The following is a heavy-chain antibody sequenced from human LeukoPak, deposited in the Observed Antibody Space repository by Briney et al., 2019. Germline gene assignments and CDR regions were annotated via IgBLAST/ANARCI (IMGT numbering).Heavy chain of an antibody. CDR2: IYYSGST. CDR1: GGSISSYY. J-gene: IGHJ3*02. Sequence: SETLSLTCTVSGGSISSYYWSWIRQPPGKGLEWIGYIYYSGSTNYNPSLKSRVTISVDTSKNQFTLKLSSVTAADTAVYYCARQGGHDAFDIWGQGTMVTVSS. CDR3: ARQGGHDAFDI. V-gene: IGHV4-59*08. D-gene: IGHD3-16*01.